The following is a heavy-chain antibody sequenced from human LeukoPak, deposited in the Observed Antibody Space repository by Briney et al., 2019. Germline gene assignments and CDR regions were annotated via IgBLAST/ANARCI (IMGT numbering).Heavy chain of an antibody. CDR1: GFTFSSYS. J-gene: IGHJ4*02. CDR3: ARESPALGSRGWYRAGGPFDY. D-gene: IGHD6-19*01. Sequence: GGSLRLSCAASGFTFSSYSMNWVRQAPGKGLEWVSSISSSSSYIYYADSVKGRFTISRDNAKNSPYLQMNSLRAEDTAVYYCARESPALGSRGWYRAGGPFDYWGQGTLVTVSS. CDR2: ISSSSSYI. V-gene: IGHV3-21*01.